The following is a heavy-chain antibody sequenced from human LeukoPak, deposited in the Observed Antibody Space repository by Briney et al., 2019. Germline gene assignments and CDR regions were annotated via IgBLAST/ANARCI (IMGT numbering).Heavy chain of an antibody. CDR1: GFTVNNNY. V-gene: IGHV3-53*01. D-gene: IGHD3-3*01. Sequence: PGGSLRLSCAASGFTVNNNYMTWVRQAPGKGLDWVSVIDSDGNTYYADSVMGRFSIPRDNSKNMVFLQMNSLRAEDTAVYYCARGLHDLWRGHMGYWGQGTLVTVSS. CDR2: IDSDGNT. CDR3: ARGLHDLWRGHMGY. J-gene: IGHJ4*02.